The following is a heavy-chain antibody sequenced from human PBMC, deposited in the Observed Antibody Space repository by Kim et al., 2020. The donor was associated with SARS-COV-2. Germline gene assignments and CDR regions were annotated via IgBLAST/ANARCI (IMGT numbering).Heavy chain of an antibody. J-gene: IGHJ5*02. CDR3: ARVKLVYYYDSSGYWA. V-gene: IGHV3-30*01. Sequence: SVKGRFNISRDNSKNTLYLQMNSLRAEDTAVYYCARVKLVYYYDSSGYWAWGQGTLVTVSS. D-gene: IGHD3-22*01.